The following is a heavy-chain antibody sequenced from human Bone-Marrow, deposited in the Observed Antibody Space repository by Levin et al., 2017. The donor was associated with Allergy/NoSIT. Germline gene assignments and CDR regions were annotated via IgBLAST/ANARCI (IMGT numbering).Heavy chain of an antibody. Sequence: GESLRLSCAASGFTFYNYVMNWVRQSPGKGLEWVSGISSSGGSTYYADSVKGRFTISRDNSKNTLYLQINSLRAEDTAVYYCAKAKSHLDYYGSGSYDFWGQGTLVTVSS. CDR3: AKAKSHLDYYGSGSYDF. J-gene: IGHJ4*02. CDR1: GFTFYNYV. V-gene: IGHV3-23*01. CDR2: ISSSGGST. D-gene: IGHD3-10*01.